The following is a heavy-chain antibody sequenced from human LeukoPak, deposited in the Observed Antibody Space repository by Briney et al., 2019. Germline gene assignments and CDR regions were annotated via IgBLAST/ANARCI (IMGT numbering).Heavy chain of an antibody. CDR2: IYYSGST. V-gene: IGHV4-59*08. J-gene: IGHJ5*02. CDR1: GGSISSYY. CDR3: ARHQDSSSSAWFDP. D-gene: IGHD6-6*01. Sequence: SETLSLTCTVSGGSISSYYWSWIRQPPGKGLEWIGYIYYSGSTSYNPSLRSRVTISIDTSKNQFSLKLRSVTAADTAVYYCARHQDSSSSAWFDPWGQGTLVTVSS.